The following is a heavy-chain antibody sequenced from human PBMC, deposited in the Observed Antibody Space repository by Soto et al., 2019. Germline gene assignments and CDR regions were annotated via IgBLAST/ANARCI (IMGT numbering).Heavy chain of an antibody. Sequence: QVQLVESGGGVVQPGRSLRLSCAASGFTFSSYGMHWVRQAPGKGLEWVAVIWYDGSNKYYADSVKGRFTISRDNSKNTLVLRMNRLRAGDSAWYYCAGGGGGSYFVSGDAFDIWGQGTMVTVSS. V-gene: IGHV3-33*01. J-gene: IGHJ3*02. CDR3: AGGGGGSYFVSGDAFDI. CDR2: IWYDGSNK. CDR1: GFTFSSYG. D-gene: IGHD1-26*01.